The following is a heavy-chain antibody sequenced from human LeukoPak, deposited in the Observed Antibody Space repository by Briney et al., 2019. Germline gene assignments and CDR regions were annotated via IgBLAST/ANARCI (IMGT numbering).Heavy chain of an antibody. D-gene: IGHD2-15*01. J-gene: IGHJ4*02. CDR3: ARRISGGSSDY. V-gene: IGHV4-59*08. CDR1: GGSISSYH. Sequence: PSETLSLTCTVSGGSISSYHWSWIRHPPGKGLEWIGYIYSSGSTSYNPSLKSRVAISVDTSKNQFSLKLSSVTAADTAVYYCARRISGGSSDYWGQGTLVTVSS. CDR2: IYSSGST.